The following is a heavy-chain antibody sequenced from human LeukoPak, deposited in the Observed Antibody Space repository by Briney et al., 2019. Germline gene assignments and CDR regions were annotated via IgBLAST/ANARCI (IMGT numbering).Heavy chain of an antibody. CDR1: GDSVSNNSAA. J-gene: IGHJ4*02. CDR3: ARTRDLGPDY. CDR2: TYYRSKWYY. D-gene: IGHD1-26*01. Sequence: SQTLSLTCVISGDSVSNNSAAWNWIRQSPSRGLEWLGRTYYRSKWYYHYAVSMKSRITVNPDTSKNQFSLQLNSVTPEDTAVYYCARTRDLGPDYWGQGTLVTVSS. V-gene: IGHV6-1*01.